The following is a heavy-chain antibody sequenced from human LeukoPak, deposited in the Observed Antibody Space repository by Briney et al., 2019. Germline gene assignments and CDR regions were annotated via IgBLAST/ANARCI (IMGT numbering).Heavy chain of an antibody. CDR2: IYYTGST. CDR3: ARRAGTTATTKFDY. Sequence: SETLSLTCAVSGGSISSGGYSWSWIRQPPGKGLEWIGYIYYTGSTFYNPSLKSRLTISVDTSKNQFSLKLSSVTAADTALYYCARRAGTTATTKFDYWGQGTLVTVSS. D-gene: IGHD4-17*01. V-gene: IGHV4-30-4*07. J-gene: IGHJ4*02. CDR1: GGSISSGGYS.